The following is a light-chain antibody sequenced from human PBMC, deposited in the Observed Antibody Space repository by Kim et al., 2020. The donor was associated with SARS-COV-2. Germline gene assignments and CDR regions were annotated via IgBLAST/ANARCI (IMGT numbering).Light chain of an antibody. CDR1: QSISSY. CDR3: QQSYSTPLT. J-gene: IGKJ4*01. Sequence: ASVGDRVTITCRASQSISSYLNWYQQKPGKAPKLLIYAASSLQSGVPSRFSGSGSGTDFTLTISSLQPEDFETYYCQQSYSTPLTFGGGTKVDIK. V-gene: IGKV1-39*01. CDR2: AAS.